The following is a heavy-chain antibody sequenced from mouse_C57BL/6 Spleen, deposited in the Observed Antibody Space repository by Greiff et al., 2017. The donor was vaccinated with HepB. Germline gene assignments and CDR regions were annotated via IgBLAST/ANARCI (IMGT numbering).Heavy chain of an antibody. D-gene: IGHD3-2*02. CDR1: GFTFSSYA. J-gene: IGHJ2*01. Sequence: EVQVVESGGGLVKPGGSLKLSCAASGFTFSSYAMSWVRQTPEKRLEWVATISDGGSYTYYPDNVKGRFTISRDNAKNNLYLQMSHLKSEDTAMYYCARPYSSGYSYFDYWGQGTTLTVSS. V-gene: IGHV5-4*01. CDR2: ISDGGSYT. CDR3: ARPYSSGYSYFDY.